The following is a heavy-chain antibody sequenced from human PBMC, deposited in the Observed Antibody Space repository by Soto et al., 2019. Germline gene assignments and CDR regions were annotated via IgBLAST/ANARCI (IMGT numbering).Heavy chain of an antibody. CDR3: ASGMSVRWDYYLDV. V-gene: IGHV6-1*01. CDR1: GESVTGNTAG. D-gene: IGHD3-10*01. Sequence: LTCVISGESVTGNTAGWNWIRQSPSRGLEWLGRTYYRSKWYYDYAGSVKGRMTINPDTSRNQFSLQLNSGSPEDTAVYYCASGMSVRWDYYLDVWDQEPTITVSS. CDR2: TYYRSKWYY. J-gene: IGHJ6*02.